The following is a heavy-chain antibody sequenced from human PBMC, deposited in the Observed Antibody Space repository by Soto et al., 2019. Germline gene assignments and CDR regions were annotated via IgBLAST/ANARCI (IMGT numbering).Heavy chain of an antibody. CDR1: CGSFSGYY. CDR3: ARLLYGYSYGYRVNFDY. CDR2: INHSGST. J-gene: IGHJ4*02. Sequence: SETLSLTCAVYCGSFSGYYWSWIRQPPGKGLEWIGEINHSGSTNYNPSLKSRVTISVDTSKNQFSLKLSSVTAADTAVYYCARLLYGYSYGYRVNFDYWGQGTLVTVSS. D-gene: IGHD5-18*01. V-gene: IGHV4-34*01.